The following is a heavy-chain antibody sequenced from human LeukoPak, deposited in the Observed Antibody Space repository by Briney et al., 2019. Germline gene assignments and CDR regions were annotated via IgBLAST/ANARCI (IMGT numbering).Heavy chain of an antibody. CDR1: GGSFSGYY. D-gene: IGHD1-26*01. V-gene: IGHV4-34*01. CDR3: ARGPRVGAAGFVYYHYIDV. J-gene: IGHJ6*03. CDR2: INHGGSA. Sequence: SETLSLTCAVYGGSFSGYYWTWIRQPPGQGLEWIGEINHGGSANYNPSLKSRVTISIDTSKTQFSLKLNSVTAADTAVYYCARGPRVGAAGFVYYHYIDVWGKGTTVTVSS.